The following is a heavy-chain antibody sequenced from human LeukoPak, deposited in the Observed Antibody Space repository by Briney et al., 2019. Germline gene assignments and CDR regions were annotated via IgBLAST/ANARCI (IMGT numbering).Heavy chain of an antibody. CDR3: ARYGSSSSGYNYHCYYMDV. Sequence: GGSLRLSCVGSGFSFTNYSMNWVRQAPGKGLEWISYISSSSGTIYYADSVKGRFTISRDNAKNSLYLQLNSLRAEDTAMYYCARYGSSSSGYNYHCYYMDVWGKGTTVTVSS. CDR2: ISSSSGTI. D-gene: IGHD6-6*01. J-gene: IGHJ6*03. V-gene: IGHV3-48*01. CDR1: GFSFTNYS.